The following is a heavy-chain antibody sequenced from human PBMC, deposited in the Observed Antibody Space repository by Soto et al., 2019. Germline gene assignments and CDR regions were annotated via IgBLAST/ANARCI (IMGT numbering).Heavy chain of an antibody. Sequence: QVQLVQSGAEVKKPGSSVKVSCKASGGTFSSYAISWVRQAPGQGLEWMGGIIPIFGTANYAQKFQGRVTITADESTSTAYMELSSLRSEDTAVYYCARDQTAYCGGDCYSHFDCWGQGTLVTVSS. CDR2: IIPIFGTA. D-gene: IGHD2-21*02. J-gene: IGHJ4*02. V-gene: IGHV1-69*01. CDR3: ARDQTAYCGGDCYSHFDC. CDR1: GGTFSSYA.